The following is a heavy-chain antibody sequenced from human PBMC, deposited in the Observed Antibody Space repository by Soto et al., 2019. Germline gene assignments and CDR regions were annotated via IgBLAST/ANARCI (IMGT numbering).Heavy chain of an antibody. Sequence: GGSLRLSCAASGFTFSSYAMSWVRQAPGKGLEWVSAISGSGGSTYYADSVKGRFTISRDNSKNTLYLQMNSLRAEDTAVYYCAKDSHSSYCSSTSCYIPDYWGQGTLVTVSS. J-gene: IGHJ4*02. CDR1: GFTFSSYA. D-gene: IGHD2-2*02. V-gene: IGHV3-23*01. CDR2: ISGSGGST. CDR3: AKDSHSSYCSSTSCYIPDY.